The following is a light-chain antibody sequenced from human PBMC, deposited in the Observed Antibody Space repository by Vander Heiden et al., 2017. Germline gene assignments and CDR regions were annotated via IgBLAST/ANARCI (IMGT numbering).Light chain of an antibody. CDR2: GAS. CDR1: QSVSSN. CDR3: QQSNNLYT. Sequence: EIVMTQSPATLSVSPGERATLSCRASQSVSSNLAWYQQKPGQAPRLLIYGASTRATGIPARFSGSGSGTEFTLTISSLQSEDFAVYYCQQSNNLYTFAPGTKLEIK. V-gene: IGKV3-15*01. J-gene: IGKJ2*01.